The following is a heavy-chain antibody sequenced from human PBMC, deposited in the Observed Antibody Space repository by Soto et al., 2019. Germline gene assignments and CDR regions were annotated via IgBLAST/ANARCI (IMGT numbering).Heavy chain of an antibody. V-gene: IGHV3-30-3*01. CDR2: ISYDESNK. J-gene: IGHJ5*02. CDR1: GFTFSSYA. CDR3: ARDLGYYDSSGYRGDWFDP. D-gene: IGHD3-22*01. Sequence: QVQLVESGGGVVQPGRSLRLSCAASGFTFSSYAMHWVRQAPGKGLEWVAVISYDESNKYYADSVKGRFTISRDNSKNTLYLQMNSLRAEDTAVYYCARDLGYYDSSGYRGDWFDPWGQGTLVTVSS.